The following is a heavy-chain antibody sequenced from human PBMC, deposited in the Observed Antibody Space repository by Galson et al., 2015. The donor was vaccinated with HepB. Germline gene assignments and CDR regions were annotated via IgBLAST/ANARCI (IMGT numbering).Heavy chain of an antibody. V-gene: IGHV3-64D*06. Sequence: SLRLSCAASGFTFSSYAMHWVRQAPGKGLEYVSAISSNGGSTYYADSVKGRFTISRDNSKNTLYLQMSSLRAEDTAVYYCVEDTSYCSSTSCYESWFDPWGQGTLVTVSS. CDR1: GFTFSSYA. CDR2: ISSNGGST. J-gene: IGHJ5*02. D-gene: IGHD2-2*01. CDR3: VEDTSYCSSTSCYESWFDP.